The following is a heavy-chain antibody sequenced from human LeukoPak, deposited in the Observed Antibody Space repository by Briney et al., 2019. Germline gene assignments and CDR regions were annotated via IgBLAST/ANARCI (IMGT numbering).Heavy chain of an antibody. CDR2: ISGSGGST. J-gene: IGHJ4*02. Sequence: PGGSLRLSCAASGFTFSSYAMSWVRQAPGKGLEWVSAISGSGGSTYYADSVKGRFTISRDNAKNSLYLQMNSLRAEDTAVYYCARGDQTYYDFWSGYSEFDYWGQGTLVTVSS. V-gene: IGHV3-23*01. CDR3: ARGDQTYYDFWSGYSEFDY. CDR1: GFTFSSYA. D-gene: IGHD3-3*01.